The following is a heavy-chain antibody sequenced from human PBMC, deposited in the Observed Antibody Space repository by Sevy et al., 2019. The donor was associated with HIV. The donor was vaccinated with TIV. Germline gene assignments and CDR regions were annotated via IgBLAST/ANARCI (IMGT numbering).Heavy chain of an antibody. CDR2: IYTSGST. Sequence: SETLSLTCTVSGGSISSYYWSWIRQPAGKGLEWIGRIYTSGSTNYNPSLKSRVTMSVDTSKNQFSLKLSSVTAADTAVYYCAREGLEYYYDSSGYPHDYYYYGMDVSGQGTTVTVSS. J-gene: IGHJ6*02. CDR1: GGSISSYY. CDR3: AREGLEYYYDSSGYPHDYYYYGMDV. V-gene: IGHV4-4*07. D-gene: IGHD3-22*01.